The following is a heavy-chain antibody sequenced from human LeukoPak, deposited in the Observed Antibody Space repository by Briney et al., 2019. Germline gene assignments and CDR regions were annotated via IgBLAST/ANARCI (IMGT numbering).Heavy chain of an antibody. J-gene: IGHJ4*02. CDR3: ARETRYCSSTSCSTLDY. Sequence: SETLSLTCTVSGGSISSGSYYWSWIRQPAGKGLEWIGRIYTSGSTNYNPSLKSRVTISVDTSKNQFSLKLSSVTAADTAVYYCARETRYCSSTSCSTLDYWGQGTLVTVSS. CDR1: GGSISSGSYY. V-gene: IGHV4-61*02. D-gene: IGHD2-2*01. CDR2: IYTSGST.